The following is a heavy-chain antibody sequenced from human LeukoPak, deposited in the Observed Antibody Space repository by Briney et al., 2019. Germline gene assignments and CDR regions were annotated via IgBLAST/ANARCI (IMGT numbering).Heavy chain of an antibody. V-gene: IGHV5-51*01. CDR1: GYNFSRFW. CDR2: IYPDNSET. Sequence: GESLKISCRTSGYNFSRFWIGWVRLMPGKGLEWMGIIYPDNSETKYSLSFQGQVTISADKSISTAYLQWSSLKASDSAMYYCARMTFGLYFFDYWAQGSLVAVSS. D-gene: IGHD3-3*01. J-gene: IGHJ4*02. CDR3: ARMTFGLYFFDY.